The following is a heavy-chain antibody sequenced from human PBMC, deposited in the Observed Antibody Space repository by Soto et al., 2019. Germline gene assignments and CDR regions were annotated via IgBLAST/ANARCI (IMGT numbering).Heavy chain of an antibody. V-gene: IGHV1-18*01. CDR3: TTNYYDSSGYDNWFDP. CDR1: GYTFSNFG. D-gene: IGHD3-22*01. J-gene: IGHJ5*02. CDR2: ISPNSEKT. Sequence: ASVKVSCKASGYTFSNFGISWVRQAPGEGLEWMGWISPNSEKTKIAQRFQGRVTMTTDISTSTSYLELRGLTSDDTAVYYCTTNYYDSSGYDNWFDPWGQGTLVTVSS.